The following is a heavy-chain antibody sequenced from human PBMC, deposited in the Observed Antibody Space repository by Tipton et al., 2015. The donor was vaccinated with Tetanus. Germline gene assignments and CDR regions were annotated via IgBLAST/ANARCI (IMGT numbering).Heavy chain of an antibody. V-gene: IGHV4-31*02. J-gene: IGHJ4*02. CDR2: IYYSGST. CDR1: GGSISSGGYY. D-gene: IGHD1-26*01. CDR3: ARDQARGARGWNYFDY. Sequence: LRLSCTVSGGSISSGGYYWSWIRQHPGKGLEWIGDIYYSGSTYYNPSLKSRVTISVDTSKNQLSLKLNSVTAADTAAYYCARDQARGARGWNYFDYWGQGTLVTASS.